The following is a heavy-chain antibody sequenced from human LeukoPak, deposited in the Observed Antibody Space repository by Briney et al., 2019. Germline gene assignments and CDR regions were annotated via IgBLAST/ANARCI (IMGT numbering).Heavy chain of an antibody. CDR3: ARENTMVRGVRRWFDP. D-gene: IGHD3-10*01. J-gene: IGHJ5*02. CDR2: INHSGST. CDR1: GGSFSGYY. Sequence: PSETLSLTCAVYGGSFSGYYWSWIRQPPGKGLEWIGEINHSGSTNYNPSLKSRVTISVDTSKNQFSLKLSSVTAADTAVYYCARENTMVRGVRRWFDPWGQGTLVTVSS. V-gene: IGHV4-34*01.